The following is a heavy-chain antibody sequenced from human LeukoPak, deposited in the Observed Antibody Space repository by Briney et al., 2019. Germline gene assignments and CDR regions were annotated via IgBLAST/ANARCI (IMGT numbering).Heavy chain of an antibody. CDR3: AKDLSVDGYRVGYLDY. J-gene: IGHJ4*02. D-gene: IGHD5-24*01. CDR1: GLTFSSYS. V-gene: IGHV3-21*04. Sequence: GGSLRLSCAASGLTFSSYSMNWVRQAPGKGLEWVSYISSSSSYIYYADSVKGRFTISRDNAKNSLYLQMNSLRAEDTAVYYCAKDLSVDGYRVGYLDYWGQGTLVTVSS. CDR2: ISSSSSYI.